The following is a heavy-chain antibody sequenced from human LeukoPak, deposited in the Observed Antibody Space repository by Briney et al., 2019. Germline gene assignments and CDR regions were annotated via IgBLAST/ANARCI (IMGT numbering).Heavy chain of an antibody. V-gene: IGHV1-69*13. J-gene: IGHJ3*02. Sequence: ASVKVSCKASGGTFSSYAISWVRQAPGQGLEWMGGIIPIFGTASYAQKFQGRVTITADESTSTAYMELSSLRSEDTAVYYCARSTHYYDSSGYYLDAFDIWGQGTMVTVSS. D-gene: IGHD3-22*01. CDR2: IIPIFGTA. CDR3: ARSTHYYDSSGYYLDAFDI. CDR1: GGTFSSYA.